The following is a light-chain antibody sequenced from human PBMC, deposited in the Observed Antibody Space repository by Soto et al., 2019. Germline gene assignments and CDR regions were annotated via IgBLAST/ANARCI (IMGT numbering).Light chain of an antibody. J-gene: IGKJ2*01. CDR1: QNINNY. CDR3: QQYANVPYT. CDR2: DAS. V-gene: IGKV1-33*01. Sequence: DIQMTQSPSSLSASVGDRVTITCQASQNINNYLNWYQQKPGRAPKLLIYDASNLEAGVPSRFRGSGSGTDFTFTISRLQPEDIATYYCQQYANVPYTFGRGTKVDIK.